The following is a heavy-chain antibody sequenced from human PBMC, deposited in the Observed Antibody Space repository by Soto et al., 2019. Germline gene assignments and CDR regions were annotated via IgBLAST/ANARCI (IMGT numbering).Heavy chain of an antibody. CDR1: GYTLTTYG. J-gene: IGHJ4*02. CDR2: ISPYNDNT. Sequence: QVPLVQSGPEVKKPGASVKVSCKASGYTLTTYGIGWVRQAPGQGLEWMGWISPYNDNTKYAQKFQGRVTMTTDTFTSTVYVELRRLASDDTAVYYCSREYCSNTRCYGGDYWGQGTLVTVSS. CDR3: SREYCSNTRCYGGDY. V-gene: IGHV1-18*01. D-gene: IGHD2-2*01.